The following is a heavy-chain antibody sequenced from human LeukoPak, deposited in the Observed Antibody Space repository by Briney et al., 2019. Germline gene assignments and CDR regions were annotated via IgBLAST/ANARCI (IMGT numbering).Heavy chain of an antibody. Sequence: GGSLRLSCAASGFSFSSYAMHWVRQAPGKGLEWVAVISYDGSNKYYADSVKGRFTISRDNSKNTLYLQMNSLRAEDTAVYYCARRPKYCSGGSRYDWFDPWGQGTLVTVSS. CDR2: ISYDGSNK. V-gene: IGHV3-30*01. CDR1: GFSFSSYA. CDR3: ARRPKYCSGGSRYDWFDP. D-gene: IGHD2-15*01. J-gene: IGHJ5*02.